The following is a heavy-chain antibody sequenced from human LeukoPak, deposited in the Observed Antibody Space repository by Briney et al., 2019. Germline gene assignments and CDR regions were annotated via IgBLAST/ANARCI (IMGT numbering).Heavy chain of an antibody. J-gene: IGHJ3*02. D-gene: IGHD1-1*01. Sequence: GGSLRLSCAASGFTFSAHAMHWVRQPTGKGLEWVSAIGTGGDTFYPGSVKGRFTISRENVKNSLYLQMNSLRAEDTAVYYCARTGTTDAFDIWGQGTMVTVSS. CDR2: IGTGGDT. CDR1: GFTFSAHA. CDR3: ARTGTTDAFDI. V-gene: IGHV3-13*01.